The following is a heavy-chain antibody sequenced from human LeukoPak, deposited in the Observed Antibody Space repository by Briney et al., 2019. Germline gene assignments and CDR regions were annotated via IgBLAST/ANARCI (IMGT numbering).Heavy chain of an antibody. V-gene: IGHV4-59*02. CDR1: GGSVSSYS. CDR3: ARGGYCSSTSCYGYASAFDY. D-gene: IGHD2-2*01. J-gene: IGHJ4*02. Sequence: SETLSFTCIVSGGSVSSYSWSWIRQPPGKGLEWIGSSYYSGSTNYNPSLKSRVSISVDTSKNQFSLKLNSVTAADTAVYYCARGGYCSSTSCYGYASAFDYWGQGTLVTVSS. CDR2: SYYSGST.